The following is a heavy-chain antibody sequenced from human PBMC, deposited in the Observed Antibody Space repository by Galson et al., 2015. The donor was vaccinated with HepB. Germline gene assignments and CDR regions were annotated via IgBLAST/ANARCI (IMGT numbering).Heavy chain of an antibody. D-gene: IGHD2-15*01. J-gene: IGHJ4*02. Sequence: SLRLSCAASGFTFSTYAMTWVRQAPGKGLEWVSDINNSGGGTYYADSVKGRFTISRDNSKNMLYLQMNSLRAEDTALYYCAKVPGRYCNSGSCYHDYWGQGTLVTVSS. CDR2: INNSGGGT. V-gene: IGHV3-23*01. CDR3: AKVPGRYCNSGSCYHDY. CDR1: GFTFSTYA.